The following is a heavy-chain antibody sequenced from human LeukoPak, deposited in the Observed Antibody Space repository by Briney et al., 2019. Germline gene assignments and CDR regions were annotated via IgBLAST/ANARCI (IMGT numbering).Heavy chain of an antibody. J-gene: IGHJ4*02. V-gene: IGHV1-69*13. CDR3: ARVFPSIRSSWPFDY. Sequence: SVTVSCKASGGTFSSYAISWVRQAPGQGLEWMGGIIPIFGTANYAQKFQGRVTITADESTSTAYMELSSLRSEDTAVYYCARVFPSIRSSWPFDYWGQGTLVTVSS. CDR2: IIPIFGTA. CDR1: GGTFSSYA. D-gene: IGHD6-13*01.